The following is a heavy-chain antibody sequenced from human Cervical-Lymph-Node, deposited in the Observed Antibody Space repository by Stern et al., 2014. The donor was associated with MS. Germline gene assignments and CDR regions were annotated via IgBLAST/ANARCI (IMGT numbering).Heavy chain of an antibody. J-gene: IGHJ4*02. CDR3: ARDPGAGYSSSWIDY. Sequence: VQLVESGGGMVQPGRSLRLSCAASGFTFSAFGMHWVRQAPGKGLEWVAIISYDENNKYYTDSVKGRFTISRDSSKNTLYLQMNSLRAEDTAVYYCARDPGAGYSSSWIDYWGQGTLVTVSS. CDR1: GFTFSAFG. CDR2: ISYDENNK. D-gene: IGHD6-13*01. V-gene: IGHV3-30*19.